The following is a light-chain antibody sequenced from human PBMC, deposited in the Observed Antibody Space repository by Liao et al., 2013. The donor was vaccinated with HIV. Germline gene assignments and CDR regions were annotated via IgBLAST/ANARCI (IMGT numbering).Light chain of an antibody. CDR2: YDT. J-gene: IGLJ2*01. Sequence: SYVLTQPPSVSVAPGKTARITCGGSNIGSKSVHWYQQKPGQAPVLVIYYDTNRPSGIPERFSGSNSGNTATLTITRVEAGDEADYYCQVWDGDFAVFGGGTKLTVL. V-gene: IGLV3-21*04. CDR3: QVWDGDFAV. CDR1: NIGSKS.